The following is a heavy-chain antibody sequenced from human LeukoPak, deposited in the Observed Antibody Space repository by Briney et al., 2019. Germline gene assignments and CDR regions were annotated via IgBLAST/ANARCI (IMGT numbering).Heavy chain of an antibody. CDR3: ASLWELIGS. CDR1: GFTFSSYE. J-gene: IGHJ4*02. V-gene: IGHV3-48*03. CDR2: ICIDGKTI. D-gene: IGHD1-26*01. Sequence: PGGSLRLSCAASGFTFSSYEMDWVRQAPGKGLEWVSYICIDGKTIHYADSVKGRFTISRDNAKNSVYLQMNSLRVEDTAIYYCASLWELIGSWGQGTLVTVSS.